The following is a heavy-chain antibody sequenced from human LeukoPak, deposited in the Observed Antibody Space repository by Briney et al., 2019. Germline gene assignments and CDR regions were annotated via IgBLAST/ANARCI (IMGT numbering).Heavy chain of an antibody. CDR2: ISGSSNYI. V-gene: IGHV3-21*01. Sequence: GGSLRLSCAASGFTFSSYTMNWVRQAPGKGLEWVSSISGSSNYIYYADSVKGRFTISRDNANNSLYLQMNSLRAEDTAVYYCARDAYGSSVDYWGQGTLVTVSS. J-gene: IGHJ4*02. CDR3: ARDAYGSSVDY. D-gene: IGHD1-26*01. CDR1: GFTFSSYT.